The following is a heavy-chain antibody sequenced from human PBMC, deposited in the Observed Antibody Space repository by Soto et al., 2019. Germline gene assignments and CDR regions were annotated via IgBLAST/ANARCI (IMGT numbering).Heavy chain of an antibody. Sequence: SWTLSLTCTVSGGSISSYCWNWIRQPAGKGLEWIGPIYTSGSSNYNPSLKSRVTMSVDTSKNQFSLKLSSVTAADTAVYYCERGSGSPFFDYWGHGTLVTVSS. V-gene: IGHV4-4*07. D-gene: IGHD1-26*01. CDR1: GGSISSYC. CDR3: ERGSGSPFFDY. CDR2: IYTSGSS. J-gene: IGHJ4*01.